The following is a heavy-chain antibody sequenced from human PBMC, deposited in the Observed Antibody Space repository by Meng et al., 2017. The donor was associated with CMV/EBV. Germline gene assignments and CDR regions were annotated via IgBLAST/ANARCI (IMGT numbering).Heavy chain of an antibody. Sequence: SGFTFSNAWMNWVRQAPGKGLGWVGRIKSKTDGGTTDYAAPVKGRFTISRDDSKNTLYLQMNSLKTEDTAVYYCTTILLAVAGGFDYWGQGTLVTVSS. D-gene: IGHD6-19*01. CDR3: TTILLAVAGGFDY. V-gene: IGHV3-15*07. J-gene: IGHJ4*02. CDR2: IKSKTDGGTT. CDR1: GFTFSNAW.